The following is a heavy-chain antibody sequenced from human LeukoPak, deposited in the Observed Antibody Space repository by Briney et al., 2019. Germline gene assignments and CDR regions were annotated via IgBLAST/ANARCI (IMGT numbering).Heavy chain of an antibody. CDR2: ISAYNGNT. Sequence: ASVKVSRKASGYTFTSYGISWVRQAPGQGLEWMGWISAYNGNTNYAQKLQGRVTMTTDTSTSTAYMELRSLRSDDTAVYYCARTFAVLRFLEWLPPAYYYGMDVWGQGTTVTVSS. V-gene: IGHV1-18*01. CDR3: ARTFAVLRFLEWLPPAYYYGMDV. D-gene: IGHD3-3*01. J-gene: IGHJ6*02. CDR1: GYTFTSYG.